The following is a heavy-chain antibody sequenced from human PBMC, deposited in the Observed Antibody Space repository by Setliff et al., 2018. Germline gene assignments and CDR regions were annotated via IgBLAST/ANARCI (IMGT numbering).Heavy chain of an antibody. D-gene: IGHD5-12*01. V-gene: IGHV4-34*01. CDR1: GGTFSDYY. CDR3: ARGQLVLRGTTLYYMDL. CDR2: INHRGST. Sequence: SETLSLTCAAYGGTFSDYYWTWIRQPPGKGLEWVGEINHRGSTNYNPSLKSRVVISTDTSNNRFSLLLRSVTAADTAVYYCARGQLVLRGTTLYYMDLWDKGASVTVSS. J-gene: IGHJ6*03.